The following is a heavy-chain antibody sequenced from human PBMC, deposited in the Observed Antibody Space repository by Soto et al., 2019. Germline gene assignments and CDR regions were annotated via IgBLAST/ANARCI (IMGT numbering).Heavy chain of an antibody. CDR3: AREPNYFDY. CDR2: ISAHKGNK. Sequence: QVQLVQSGAEVKKPGASVRFSCRASGYPFTSLGISWVRQAPGQGLEWMGWISAHKGNKKYAQKLQGRVTMTTDTSTSTAYMELRSLRSDDTAVYYCAREPNYFDYWGQGTLVTVSS. J-gene: IGHJ4*02. V-gene: IGHV1-18*01. CDR1: GYPFTSLG.